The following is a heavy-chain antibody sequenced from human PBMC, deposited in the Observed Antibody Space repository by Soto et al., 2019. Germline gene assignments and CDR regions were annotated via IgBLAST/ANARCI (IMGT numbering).Heavy chain of an antibody. Sequence: QVQLVQSGAEVKKPGASVKVSCKASGYTFTSYGISWVRQAPGQGLEWMGWISAYNGNTNYAEKLQGRVTMTTDTTMSTAYMELRGLRSDDSAVYSCAGGWFGAFLYSFDSWGQGALVAVSS. D-gene: IGHD3-10*01. CDR2: ISAYNGNT. J-gene: IGHJ4*02. CDR1: GYTFTSYG. V-gene: IGHV1-18*01. CDR3: AGGWFGAFLYSFDS.